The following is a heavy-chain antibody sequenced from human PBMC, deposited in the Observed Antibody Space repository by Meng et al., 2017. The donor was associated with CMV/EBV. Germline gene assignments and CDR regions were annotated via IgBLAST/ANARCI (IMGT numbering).Heavy chain of an antibody. CDR1: GYTFTGYY. CDR3: ARENYCSSTSCPDYYYGMDV. D-gene: IGHD2-2*01. V-gene: IGHV1-2*02. J-gene: IGHJ6*02. CDR2: INPNSGGT. Sequence: ASVKVSCKASGYTFTGYYMHWVRQAPGQGLEWMGWINPNSGGTNYAQKFQGRVTMTRDTSISTAYMELSRLRSDDTAVYYCARENYCSSTSCPDYYYGMDVWGQGTTVTVSS.